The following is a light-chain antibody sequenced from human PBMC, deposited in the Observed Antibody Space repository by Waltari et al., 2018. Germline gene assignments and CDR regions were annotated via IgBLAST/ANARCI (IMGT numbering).Light chain of an antibody. CDR1: QNINSRF. CDR2: IIS. V-gene: IGKV3-20*01. CDR3: QQYGTSPYT. J-gene: IGKJ2*01. Sequence: EIVLTQSPGTLSLSPGERATLSCRASQNINSRFLAWYQQKPGQAPRLLMYIISSRATGIPDRFSGSGSGTDFTLTISRLEPEDFAVYYWQQYGTSPYTFGQGTKLE.